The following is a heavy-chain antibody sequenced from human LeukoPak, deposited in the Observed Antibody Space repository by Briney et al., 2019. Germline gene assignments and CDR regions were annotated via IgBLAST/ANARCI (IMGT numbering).Heavy chain of an antibody. CDR1: GYTFTGYY. V-gene: IGHV1-18*04. D-gene: IGHD3-10*01. J-gene: IGHJ3*02. Sequence: ASVKVSCKASGYTFTGYYMHWVRQAPGQGLEWMGWISGYNGNTNYAQKFQGRVTMTTDTSTSTAYMELRSLRSDDTAVYYCARGYSRFGESTDAFDIWGQGTMVTVSS. CDR2: ISGYNGNT. CDR3: ARGYSRFGESTDAFDI.